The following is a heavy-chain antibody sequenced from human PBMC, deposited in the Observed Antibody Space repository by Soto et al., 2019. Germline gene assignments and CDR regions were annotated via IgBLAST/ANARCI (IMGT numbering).Heavy chain of an antibody. CDR1: GYTFTSYY. CDR2: INPSGGST. Sequence: ASVKVSCKASGYTFTSYYMHWVRQAPGQGLEWMGIINPSGGSTSYAQKFQGRVTMTRDTSTSTVYMEPSSLRSEDTAVYYCARDRLPPAGTPSPLTRYYYYGMDVWGQGTTVTVSS. V-gene: IGHV1-46*01. CDR3: ARDRLPPAGTPSPLTRYYYYGMDV. D-gene: IGHD6-13*01. J-gene: IGHJ6*02.